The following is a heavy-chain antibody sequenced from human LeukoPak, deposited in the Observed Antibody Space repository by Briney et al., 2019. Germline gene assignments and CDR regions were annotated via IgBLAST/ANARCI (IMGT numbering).Heavy chain of an antibody. Sequence: GGSLRLSCAASGFTFSSYSMNWVRQAPGKGLEWVSSISSSSSYIYYADSVKGRFTISRDNAKNSLYLQMNSLRAEDTAVYYCAKGPHCSGGSCYPEGEGLFDYWGQGTLVTVSS. CDR2: ISSSSSYI. CDR1: GFTFSSYS. CDR3: AKGPHCSGGSCYPEGEGLFDY. D-gene: IGHD2-15*01. V-gene: IGHV3-21*01. J-gene: IGHJ4*02.